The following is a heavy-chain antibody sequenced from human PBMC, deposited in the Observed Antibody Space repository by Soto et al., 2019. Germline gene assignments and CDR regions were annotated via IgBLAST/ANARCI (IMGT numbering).Heavy chain of an antibody. CDR3: ARDRGGGWFVY. CDR1: GYAFTSYG. Sequence: GASVKVSCKASGYAFTSYGITWVRQAPGQGLEWMGWISGYNGDTNYAQKFQGRVTMTTDTSTTTAYMELRSLRFDDTAVYYCARDRGGGWFVYWGQGTLVTVSS. CDR2: ISGYNGDT. J-gene: IGHJ4*02. D-gene: IGHD6-19*01. V-gene: IGHV1-18*01.